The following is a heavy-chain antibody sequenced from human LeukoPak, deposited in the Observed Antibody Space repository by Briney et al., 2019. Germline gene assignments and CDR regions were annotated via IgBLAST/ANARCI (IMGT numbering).Heavy chain of an antibody. CDR2: IRDSGGST. J-gene: IGHJ4*02. Sequence: GGSLRLSCAVSGITLSNYGMSWVRQAPGKGLEWVAGIRDSGGSTNYADSVKGRFTISRDNPKNTLYLQMNSLRAEDTAVYFCAKRGVVIRVILVGFHKEAYYFDSWGQGALVTVSS. V-gene: IGHV3-23*01. CDR1: GITLSNYG. D-gene: IGHD3-22*01. CDR3: AKRGVVIRVILVGFHKEAYYFDS.